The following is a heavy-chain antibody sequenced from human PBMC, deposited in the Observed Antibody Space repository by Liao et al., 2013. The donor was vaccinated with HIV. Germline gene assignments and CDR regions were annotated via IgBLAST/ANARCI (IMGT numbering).Heavy chain of an antibody. CDR3: ARDLPPNF. J-gene: IGHJ4*02. Sequence: QVQLQASGPGLVKPSETLSLTCAVSGGSISAYYWSWIRQSPGKGLEWIGYISYSGGTNYSPSLKSRVTMSVDTSKNQFSLSLNSVTPADTAVYYCARDLPPNFWGQGTLVIVSS. CDR1: GGSISAYY. D-gene: IGHD1-7*01. V-gene: IGHV4-59*01. CDR2: ISYSGGT.